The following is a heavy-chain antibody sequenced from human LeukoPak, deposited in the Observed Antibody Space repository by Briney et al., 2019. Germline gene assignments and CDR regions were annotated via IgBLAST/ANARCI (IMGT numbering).Heavy chain of an antibody. CDR1: GFTFSTYA. Sequence: GGSLRLSCAASGFTFSTYAMHWVRQAPGKGLEWVATISFDGYNKYYLDSVKGRFTTSRDNSKNTMYLQMNSLKTEDTAVYSCARDEANSYDSSGSYYVGAFDIWGQGTMVTVSA. D-gene: IGHD3-22*01. V-gene: IGHV3-30*03. CDR2: ISFDGYNK. CDR3: ARDEANSYDSSGSYYVGAFDI. J-gene: IGHJ3*02.